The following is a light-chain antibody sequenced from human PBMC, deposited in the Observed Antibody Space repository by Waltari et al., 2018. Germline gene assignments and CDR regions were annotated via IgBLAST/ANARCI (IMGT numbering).Light chain of an antibody. CDR3: QHYSNYPLT. CDR1: QDVGLF. CDR2: GAS. J-gene: IGKJ3*01. V-gene: IGKV1-8*01. Sequence: AIRMTQAPSSLSASIGDSVTITCRASQDVGLFLAWYQQKPGKAPKLLISGASTLQSGVPSRFSGSGSGTDFTLTISRLQSEDVATYCCQHYSNYPLTFGPGTNVDIK.